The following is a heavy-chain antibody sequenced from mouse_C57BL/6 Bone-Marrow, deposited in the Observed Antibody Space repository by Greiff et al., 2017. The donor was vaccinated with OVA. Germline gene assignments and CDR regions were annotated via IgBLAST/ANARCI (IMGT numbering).Heavy chain of an antibody. D-gene: IGHD2-10*01. J-gene: IGHJ3*01. Sequence: EVQLVESGPGLVKPSQSLSLTCSVTGYSITSGYYWNWIRQFPGNKLEWMGYISYDGSNNYNPSLKNRISITRDTSKNQFFLKLNSVTTEDTATYYCARVGLLAWFAYWGQGTLVTVSA. CDR1: GYSITSGYY. CDR3: ARVGLLAWFAY. V-gene: IGHV3-6*01. CDR2: ISYDGSN.